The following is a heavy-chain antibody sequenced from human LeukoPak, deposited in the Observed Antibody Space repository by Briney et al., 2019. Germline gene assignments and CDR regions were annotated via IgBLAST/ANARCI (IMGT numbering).Heavy chain of an antibody. CDR1: GFTFSTYG. J-gene: IGHJ6*02. V-gene: IGHV3-30*03. CDR3: ARGAAAAGTVAWLGMDV. D-gene: IGHD6-13*01. Sequence: TGGSLRLSCAASGFTFSTYGMHWVRQAPGKGLEWVAVISYDGSNKYYADSVKGRFTISRDNSKNSLYLQMNSLRTEDTALYYCARGAAAAGTVAWLGMDVWGQGATVTVSS. CDR2: ISYDGSNK.